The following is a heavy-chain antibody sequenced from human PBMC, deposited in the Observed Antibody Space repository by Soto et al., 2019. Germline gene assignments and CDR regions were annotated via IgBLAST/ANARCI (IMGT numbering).Heavy chain of an antibody. CDR3: AKDRYYDFWSGYPYYYHGMDV. Sequence: PGGSLRLSCAASGFTFSSYGMHWVRQAPGKGLEWVAVISYDGSNKYYADSVKGRFTIPRDNSKNTLYLQMNSLRAEDTAVYYCAKDRYYDFWSGYPYYYHGMDVWDEGTTVTVSS. J-gene: IGHJ6*04. CDR2: ISYDGSNK. CDR1: GFTFSSYG. V-gene: IGHV3-30*18. D-gene: IGHD3-3*01.